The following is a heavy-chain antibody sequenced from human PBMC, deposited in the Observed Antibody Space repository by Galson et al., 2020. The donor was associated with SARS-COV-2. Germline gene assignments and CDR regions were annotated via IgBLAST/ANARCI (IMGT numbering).Heavy chain of an antibody. D-gene: IGHD3-16*01. CDR3: VKDESLARGGMRHYYVFGMDV. Sequence: SLKISCAASGFTFDDYVMHWVRQAPGKGLEWVSGISWDSDSIGYADSVKGRFTISRDNAKNSLYLQMNSLRTEDTAVYYCVKDESLARGGMRHYYVFGMDVWGQGTTVTVSS. CDR2: ISWDSDSI. V-gene: IGHV3-9*01. J-gene: IGHJ6*02. CDR1: GFTFDDYV.